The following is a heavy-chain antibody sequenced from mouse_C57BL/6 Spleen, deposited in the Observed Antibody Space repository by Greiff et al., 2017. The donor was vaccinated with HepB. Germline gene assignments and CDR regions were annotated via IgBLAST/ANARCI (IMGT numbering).Heavy chain of an antibody. CDR2: IRNKANGYTT. Sequence: EVKVVESGGGLVQPGGSLSLSCAASGFTFTDYYMSWVRQPPGKALEWLGFIRNKANGYTTEYSASVKGRFTISRDNSQSILYLQMNALRAEDSATYYCASQRGTTRNYAMDYWGQGTSVTVSS. CDR1: GFTFTDYY. V-gene: IGHV7-3*01. J-gene: IGHJ4*01. CDR3: ASQRGTTRNYAMDY. D-gene: IGHD1-1*01.